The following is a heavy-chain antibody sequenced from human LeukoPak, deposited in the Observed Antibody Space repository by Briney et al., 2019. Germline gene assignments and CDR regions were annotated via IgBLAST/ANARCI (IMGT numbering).Heavy chain of an antibody. CDR2: ISLRGLT. CDR3: SRESGPFSPFGF. CDR1: GFTFSDYY. Sequence: LRLSCAASGFTFSDYYMSWIRQAPGKGLEWIGEISLRGLTNYNPSLRSRLTMSLDESKNQVSLNLTSVTAADTAVYYCSRESGPFSPFGFWGQGTLVSVHS. D-gene: IGHD1-26*01. J-gene: IGHJ4*02. V-gene: IGHV4-34*01.